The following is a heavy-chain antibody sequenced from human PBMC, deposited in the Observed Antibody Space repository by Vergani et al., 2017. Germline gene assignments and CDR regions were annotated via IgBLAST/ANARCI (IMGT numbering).Heavy chain of an antibody. CDR3: AKDRGGSGSPFDY. J-gene: IGHJ4*02. Sequence: QVQLVESGGGVVQPGRSLRLSCAASGFTFSSYGMHWVRQAPGKGLEWVAVIWYDGSNKYYADSVKGRFTISRDNSKNTLYLQMNSLRADDTAVYYCAKDRGGSGSPFDYWGQGTLVTVSS. D-gene: IGHD3-10*01. V-gene: IGHV3-33*06. CDR2: IWYDGSNK. CDR1: GFTFSSYG.